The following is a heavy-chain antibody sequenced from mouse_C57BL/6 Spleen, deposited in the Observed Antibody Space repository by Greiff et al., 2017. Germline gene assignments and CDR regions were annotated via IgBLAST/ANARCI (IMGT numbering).Heavy chain of an antibody. CDR3: ARKGRGYDVYAMDY. D-gene: IGHD2-2*01. J-gene: IGHJ4*01. Sequence: QVQLQQPGAELVRPGSSMKLSCKASGYTFTSYWMHWVKQRPIQGLEWIGNIDPSDSETHYNQKFKDKATLTVDKSSSTAYMQLSSLTSEDSAVYYCARKGRGYDVYAMDYWGQGTSVTVSS. CDR1: GYTFTSYW. CDR2: IDPSDSET. V-gene: IGHV1-52*01.